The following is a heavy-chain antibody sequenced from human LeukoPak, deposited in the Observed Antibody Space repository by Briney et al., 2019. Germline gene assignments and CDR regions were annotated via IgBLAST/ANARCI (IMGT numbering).Heavy chain of an antibody. V-gene: IGHV1-69*13. CDR3: ARDIRGARSSPFNAFDI. CDR2: IIPIFGTA. J-gene: IGHJ3*02. CDR1: GGTFSSYA. D-gene: IGHD1-26*01. Sequence: SVKVSCKASGGTFSSYAISWVRQAPGQGLEWMGGIIPIFGTANYAQKFQGRVTITADESTSTAYMELSSLRSEDTAVYYCARDIRGARSSPFNAFDIWGQGTMVTVSS.